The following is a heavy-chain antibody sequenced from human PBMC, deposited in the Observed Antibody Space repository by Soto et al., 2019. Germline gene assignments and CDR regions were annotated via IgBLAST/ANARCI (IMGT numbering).Heavy chain of an antibody. V-gene: IGHV4-34*01. J-gene: IGHJ4*02. CDR2: INHSGST. CDR3: ASVLHYYDSSGSLGY. D-gene: IGHD3-22*01. CDR1: GGSFSGYY. Sequence: QVQLQQWGAGLLKPSETLSLTCAVYGGSFSGYYWSWIRQPPGKGLEWIGEINHSGSTNYNPSLKRRVTISVDTSKNQFSLKLSSVTAADTAVYYCASVLHYYDSSGSLGYWGQGTLVTVSS.